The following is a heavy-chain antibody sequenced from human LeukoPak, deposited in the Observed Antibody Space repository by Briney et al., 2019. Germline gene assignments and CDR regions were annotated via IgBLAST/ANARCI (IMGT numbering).Heavy chain of an antibody. J-gene: IGHJ4*02. V-gene: IGHV4-59*08. D-gene: IGHD3-10*01. CDR2: IYYSGST. CDR1: GGSISSYY. CDR3: ARHFPTYYYFDY. Sequence: SETLSLTCTVSGGSISSYYWSWIRQPPGKGLQWIGYIYYSGSTNYNPSLKSRVTISVDTSKNQFSLNLSSVTAADTAVYYCARHFPTYYYFDYWGQGTLVTVSS.